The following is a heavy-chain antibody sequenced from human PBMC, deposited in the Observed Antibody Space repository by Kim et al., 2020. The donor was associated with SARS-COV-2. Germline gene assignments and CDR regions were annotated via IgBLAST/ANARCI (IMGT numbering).Heavy chain of an antibody. D-gene: IGHD1-26*01. Sequence: GGSLRLSCAASGFTFSSYAMHWVRQAPGKGLEWVAVISYDGSNKYYADSVKGRFTISRDNSKNTLYLQMNSLRAEDTAVYYCARDLKVGANYYYYYYGM. CDR2: ISYDGSNK. J-gene: IGHJ6*01. CDR1: GFTFSSYA. CDR3: ARDLKVGANYYYYYYGM. V-gene: IGHV3-30*04.